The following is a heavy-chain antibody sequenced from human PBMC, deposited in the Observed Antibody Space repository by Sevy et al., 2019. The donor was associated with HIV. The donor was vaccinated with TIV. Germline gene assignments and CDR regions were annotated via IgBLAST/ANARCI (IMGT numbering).Heavy chain of an antibody. CDR1: GGTFRDSC. Sequence: ASVKVSCKASGGTFRDSCVTWVRQAPGQGFEWMGWINTVSGDTNYAQKFQGRVTMTVDTSTTTAFMELRSLISDDTAVYYCARGRAPPSGSFSFDFWAQRAPVTVSS. D-gene: IGHD1-26*01. J-gene: IGHJ4*02. CDR2: INTVSGDT. CDR3: ARGRAPPSGSFSFDF. V-gene: IGHV1-18*01.